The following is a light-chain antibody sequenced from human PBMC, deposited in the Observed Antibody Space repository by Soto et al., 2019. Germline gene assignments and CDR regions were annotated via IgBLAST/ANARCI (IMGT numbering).Light chain of an antibody. J-gene: IGLJ1*01. Sequence: QSALTQPASVSGSPGQSITISCTGTSDNYVSWYQQHPGKVPKLMTYGVTNRPSGVSDRFSGSKSGNTASLTISGLQTEDEADYYCSSYTNSRTLLFGAGTKLTVL. CDR2: GVT. CDR3: SSYTNSRTLL. CDR1: SDNY. V-gene: IGLV2-14*01.